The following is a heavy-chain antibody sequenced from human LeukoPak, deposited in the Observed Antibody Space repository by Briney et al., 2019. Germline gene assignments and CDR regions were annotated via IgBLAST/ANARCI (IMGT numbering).Heavy chain of an antibody. J-gene: IGHJ3*02. CDR1: GFSFSSYW. D-gene: IGHD1-26*01. CDR2: INSDGSDT. V-gene: IGHV3-74*03. Sequence: EGSLRLSCAASGFSFSSYWMHWVRQAPGKGLVRVSRINSDGSDTKYADSVKGRFTISRDNAKNTLSLQMNSLRVEDTAVYFCARGGSPPEALGDTFDIWGQGTMVTVSS. CDR3: ARGGSPPEALGDTFDI.